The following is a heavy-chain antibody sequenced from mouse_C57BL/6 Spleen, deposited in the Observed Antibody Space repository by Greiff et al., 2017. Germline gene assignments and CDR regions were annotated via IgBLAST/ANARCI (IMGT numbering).Heavy chain of an antibody. V-gene: IGHV1-78*01. CDR1: GYTFTDHT. Sequence: VKLQESDAELVKPGASVKISCKVSGYTFTDHTIHWMKQRPEQGLEWIGYIYPRDGSTKYNEKFKGKATLTADKSSSTAYMQLNSLTSEDSAVYFCARGMGYYYGSSPYAMDYWGQGTSVTVSS. J-gene: IGHJ4*01. CDR2: IYPRDGST. D-gene: IGHD1-1*01. CDR3: ARGMGYYYGSSPYAMDY.